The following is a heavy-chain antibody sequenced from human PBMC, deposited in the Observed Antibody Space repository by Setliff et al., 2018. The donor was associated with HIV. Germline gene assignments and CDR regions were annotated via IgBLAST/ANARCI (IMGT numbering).Heavy chain of an antibody. CDR2: ISSGGTTT. CDR1: GFTFSSFE. D-gene: IGHD3-16*01. CDR3: ARDGGEY. V-gene: IGHV3-48*03. J-gene: IGHJ4*02. Sequence: PGGSLRLSCAASGFTFSSFEMNWVRQAPGKGLEWLSYISSGGTTTYYGDSVKGRFTVSRDNAENSVYLQMNSLRAEDTAVYYCARDGGEYWGQGTLVTVSS.